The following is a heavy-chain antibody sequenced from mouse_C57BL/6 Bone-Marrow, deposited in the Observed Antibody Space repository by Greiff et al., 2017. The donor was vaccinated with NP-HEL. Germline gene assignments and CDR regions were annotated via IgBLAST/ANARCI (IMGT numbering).Heavy chain of an antibody. Sequence: EVKLMESGGGLVQPGGSLKLSCAASGFTFSDYGMAWVRQAPRKGPEWVAFISNLAYSLYYADTVTGRFIISRENDKNTLYLEMSSLRSEDTAMYYCARGSNSYYLDYWGQGTTLTVSS. CDR2: ISNLAYSL. D-gene: IGHD2-5*01. CDR1: GFTFSDYG. V-gene: IGHV5-15*01. J-gene: IGHJ2*01. CDR3: ARGSNSYYLDY.